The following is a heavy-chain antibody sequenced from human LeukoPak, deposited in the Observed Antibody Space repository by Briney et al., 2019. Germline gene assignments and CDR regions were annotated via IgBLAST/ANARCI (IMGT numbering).Heavy chain of an antibody. J-gene: IGHJ5*02. D-gene: IGHD3-16*01. CDR3: ARGLWLGP. V-gene: IGHV3-66*01. CDR2: IYSGGST. CDR1: GFTVSNNY. Sequence: GGSLRLSCAASGFTVSNNYMNWVRQAPGKGLEWVSVIYSGGSTSYADSVKGRFTISRDNAKNSLHLQMNSLRAEDTAVYYCARGLWLGPWGQGTLVTVSS.